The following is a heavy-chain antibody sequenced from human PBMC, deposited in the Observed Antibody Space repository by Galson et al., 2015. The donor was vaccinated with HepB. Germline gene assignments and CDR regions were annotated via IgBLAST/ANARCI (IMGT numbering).Heavy chain of an antibody. CDR3: ARVGIAAAANVRGLKSSYWYFDL. CDR2: INSDGSST. D-gene: IGHD6-13*01. CDR1: GFTFSSYW. V-gene: IGHV3-74*01. Sequence: SLRLSCAASGFTFSSYWMHWVRQAPGKGLVWVSRINSDGSSTSYADSVKGRFTISRDNAKNTLYLQMNSLRAEDTAVYYCARVGIAAAANVRGLKSSYWYFDLWGRGTLVTVSS. J-gene: IGHJ2*01.